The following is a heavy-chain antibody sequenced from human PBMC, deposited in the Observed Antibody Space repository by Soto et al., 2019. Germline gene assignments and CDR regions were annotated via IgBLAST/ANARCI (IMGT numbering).Heavy chain of an antibody. J-gene: IGHJ3*02. CDR2: IVVGSGNT. CDR3: AADPLYYYDSSGSRYAFDI. V-gene: IGHV1-58*01. D-gene: IGHD3-22*01. CDR1: GFTFTSSA. Sequence: SVKVSCKASGFTFTSSAVQWARQARGQRLEWIGWIVVGSGNTNYARKFQERVTITRDMSTSTAYTELSSLRSEDTAVYYCAADPLYYYDSSGSRYAFDIWGQGTMVTVSS.